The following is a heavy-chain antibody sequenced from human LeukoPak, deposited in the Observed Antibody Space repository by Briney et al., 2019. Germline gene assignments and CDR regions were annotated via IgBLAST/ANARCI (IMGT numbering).Heavy chain of an antibody. V-gene: IGHV3-23*01. CDR2: ISGSGSST. Sequence: GGSLRLSCAASGFTLSSYFSSYAMSWVRQAPGKGLEWVSTISGSGSSTYYADSVRGRFTISRDNSKNTLYLQMNSLRAEDTAIFYCAKEGELFWSWFDPWGQGTLVTVSS. CDR3: AKEGELFWSWFDP. J-gene: IGHJ5*02. CDR1: GFTLSSYFSSYA. D-gene: IGHD3-10*01.